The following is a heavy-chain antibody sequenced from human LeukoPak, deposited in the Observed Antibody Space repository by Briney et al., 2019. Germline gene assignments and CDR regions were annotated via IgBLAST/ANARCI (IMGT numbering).Heavy chain of an antibody. Sequence: PGGSLRLSCAASGFAFSVLAMGWVRQTQGKVLEWVSVISDSGDTTYYADSVKGRFTISRDNSKNTLYLQMNSLRAEDTAIYYCAKDRRRTDGWYAFDYWGQGTLVTVSS. D-gene: IGHD6-19*01. CDR2: ISDSGDTT. CDR1: GFAFSVLA. J-gene: IGHJ4*02. V-gene: IGHV3-23*01. CDR3: AKDRRRTDGWYAFDY.